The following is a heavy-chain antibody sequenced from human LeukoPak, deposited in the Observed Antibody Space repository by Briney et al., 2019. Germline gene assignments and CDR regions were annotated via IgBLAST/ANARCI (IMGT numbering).Heavy chain of an antibody. CDR2: ISSYGCNK. CDR3: ALGTRGVMSDY. CDR1: KFSFSVYT. Sequence: VRSLRLSCAVSKFSFSVYTMHWVRRAPGKGVEWVALISSYGCNKNYAESVKGRFTISRDDSKNTVYLQMNSLRAEDTAVYYCALGTRGVMSDYWGQGTLV. V-gene: IGHV3-30-3*01. J-gene: IGHJ4*02. D-gene: IGHD3-10*01.